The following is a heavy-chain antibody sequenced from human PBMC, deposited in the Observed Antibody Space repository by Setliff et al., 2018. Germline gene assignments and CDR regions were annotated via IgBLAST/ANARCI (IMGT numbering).Heavy chain of an antibody. CDR1: GFTFKTYS. D-gene: IGHD5-18*01. Sequence: ASVKVSCKASGFTFKTYSFSWIRQAPGQGLEWVGWISGYNSNTIYTQNFQGRVTMTTDASTNTAYMELRSLGSDDTAVYYCATFRGYTYGYDYWGQGTLVTVSS. V-gene: IGHV1-18*01. J-gene: IGHJ4*02. CDR3: ATFRGYTYGYDY. CDR2: ISGYNSNT.